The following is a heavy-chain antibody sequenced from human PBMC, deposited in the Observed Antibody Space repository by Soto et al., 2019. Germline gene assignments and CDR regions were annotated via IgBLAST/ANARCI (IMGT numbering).Heavy chain of an antibody. V-gene: IGHV1-18*01. CDR3: ASPYYDFWSGYDTHAFDI. CDR1: GYTFTSYG. J-gene: IGHJ3*02. Sequence: ASVKVSCKASGYTFTSYGISWVRQAPGQGLGWMGWISAYNGNTNYAQKLQGRVTMTTDTSTSTAYMELRSLRSDDTAVYYCASPYYDFWSGYDTHAFDIWGQGTMVTVSS. D-gene: IGHD3-3*01. CDR2: ISAYNGNT.